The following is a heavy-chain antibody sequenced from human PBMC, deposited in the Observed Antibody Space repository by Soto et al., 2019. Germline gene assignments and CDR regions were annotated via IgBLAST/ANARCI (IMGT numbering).Heavy chain of an antibody. J-gene: IGHJ4*02. Sequence: QVQLVQSGAEVKKPGSSVKVSCKASGGTFSSYAISWVRQAPGQGLEWMGGIIPIFGTANYAQKFQGRVTITADESTSTAYMELSSLRAEDTAVDYCGGGGTEGQLWLSIDYWGQGTLVTVSS. CDR1: GGTFSSYA. CDR3: GGGGTEGQLWLSIDY. CDR2: IIPIFGTA. D-gene: IGHD5-18*01. V-gene: IGHV1-69*12.